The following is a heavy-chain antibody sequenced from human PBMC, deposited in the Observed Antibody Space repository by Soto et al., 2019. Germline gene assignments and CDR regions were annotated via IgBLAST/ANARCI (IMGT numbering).Heavy chain of an antibody. CDR2: FYSSGSI. V-gene: IGHV4-31*08. CDR3: SRMYSSGSGWLHN. J-gene: IGHJ4*02. Sequence: PSETLSLTCFVSGYSITAGGYYWSWIRHHPGKGLEWIGSFYSSGSIIYNPSLRSRVSISGDTSSNQFSMSLTSVTAADTARYYCSRMYSSGSGWLHNWGQGTLGT. CDR1: GYSITAGGYY. D-gene: IGHD6-19*01.